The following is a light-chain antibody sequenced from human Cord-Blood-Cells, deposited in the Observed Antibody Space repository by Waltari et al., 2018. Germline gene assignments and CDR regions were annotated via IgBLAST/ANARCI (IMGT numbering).Light chain of an antibody. CDR1: SSDVGSYNL. J-gene: IGLJ2*01. CDR2: EGS. CDR3: CSYAGSITFVV. V-gene: IGLV2-23*03. Sequence: QSALTQPASVSGSPGQSITISCTGTSSDVGSYNLVSWYQQHPGKAPKLMIYEGSKRPSGVSNRFSGSKSGNTAYLTISGLQAEDEADYYCCSYAGSITFVVFGGGTKLTVL.